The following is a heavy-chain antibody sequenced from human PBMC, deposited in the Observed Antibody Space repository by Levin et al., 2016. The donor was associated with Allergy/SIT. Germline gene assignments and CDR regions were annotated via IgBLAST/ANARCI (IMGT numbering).Heavy chain of an antibody. CDR2: INPTRGDT. CDR1: GYPFSSYY. CDR3: ARDPSYSSRYGMAV. V-gene: IGHV1-46*01. D-gene: IGHD6-13*01. J-gene: IGHJ6*02. Sequence: ASVKVSCKASGYPFSSYYIHWVRQAPRQGLEWIGVINPTRGDTNYAEKFQGRVTLTRDTSTTTVYMELSSLRSDDTAVYFCARDPSYSSRYGMAVWGQGTTVTVSS.